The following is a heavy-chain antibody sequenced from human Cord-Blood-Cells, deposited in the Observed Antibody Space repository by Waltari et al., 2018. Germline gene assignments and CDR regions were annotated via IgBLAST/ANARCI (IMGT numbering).Heavy chain of an antibody. J-gene: IGHJ6*02. V-gene: IGHV1-24*01. Sequence: QVQLVQSGAEVKKPGASVKVSCKVSGYTLTELSMHWVRQAPGKGLEWMGGLDPEEGETIYAQKFQGRVTMTEDTSTDTAYMELSSLRSEDTAVYYCATITMVRGTDGMDVWGQGTTVTVSS. CDR3: ATITMVRGTDGMDV. D-gene: IGHD3-10*01. CDR1: GYTLTELS. CDR2: LDPEEGET.